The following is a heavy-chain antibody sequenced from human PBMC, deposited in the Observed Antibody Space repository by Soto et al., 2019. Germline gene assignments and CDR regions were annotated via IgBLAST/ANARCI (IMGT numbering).Heavy chain of an antibody. V-gene: IGHV5-51*01. D-gene: IGHD3-10*01. Sequence: ESLAISCKGSGYSFTPYWIAWVRQMPGKGLEWVGIIYPGDSDTRYSPSFDGHVTISVDKSISTAFLQWNSLKASDNAIYYCARHSTSAPKDYWGQGTLVTVSS. CDR1: GYSFTPYW. CDR2: IYPGDSDT. CDR3: ARHSTSAPKDY. J-gene: IGHJ4*01.